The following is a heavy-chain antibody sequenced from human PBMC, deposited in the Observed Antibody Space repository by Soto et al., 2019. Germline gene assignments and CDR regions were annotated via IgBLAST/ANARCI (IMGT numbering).Heavy chain of an antibody. CDR1: GGSISAGDYY. V-gene: IGHV4-30-4*01. CDR3: ARGGWFHT. Sequence: PAWTLCLTCTVAGGSISAGDYYWNWIRQPPGKGLEWIGYIYYTGTTKCNPSLKSRATLSVDTSKNRFSLNLTSVTAADSAVFYCARGGWFHTWGQGTLVTVSS. J-gene: IGHJ5*02. CDR2: IYYTGTT.